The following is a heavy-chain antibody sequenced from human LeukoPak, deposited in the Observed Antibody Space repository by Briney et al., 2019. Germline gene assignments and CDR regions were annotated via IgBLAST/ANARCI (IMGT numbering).Heavy chain of an antibody. D-gene: IGHD3-16*02. V-gene: IGHV4-38-2*02. J-gene: IGHJ6*03. CDR2: IYHSGST. CDR3: ARGYYDYVWGSYRYTYMDV. Sequence: PSETLSLTCTVSGYSISSGYYWGWIRQPPGKGLEWIGSIYHSGSTYYNPSLKSRVTISVDTSKNQFSLKLSSVTAADTAVYYCARGYYDYVWGSYRYTYMDVWGKGTTVTVSS. CDR1: GYSISSGYY.